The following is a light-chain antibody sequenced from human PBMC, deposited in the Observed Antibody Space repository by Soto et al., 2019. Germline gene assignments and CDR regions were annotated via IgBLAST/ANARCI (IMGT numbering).Light chain of an antibody. CDR2: DAS. CDR1: QSVSSY. Sequence: EIGLTQSPATLSLSPVERATLSCRASQSVSSYLAWYQQKPGQPPRLLIYDASNRATGIPARFSGSGSGTDFTLTISRLEPEDFAMYYCLHHGSSLWTFGQGTKVDIK. CDR3: LHHGSSLWT. J-gene: IGKJ1*01. V-gene: IGKV3-11*01.